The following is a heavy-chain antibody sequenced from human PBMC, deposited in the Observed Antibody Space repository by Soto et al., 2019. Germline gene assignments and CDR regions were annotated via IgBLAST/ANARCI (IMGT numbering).Heavy chain of an antibody. J-gene: IGHJ5*02. V-gene: IGHV3-21*01. Sequence: PGGSLRRSCAASGSTYRSFTMNWVRQAPGKGLEWVSTISSNSAYIYYTDALRGRFTISRDNAKNSLHLQMNSLRAEDTAVYYCTRDASRDSSARGWFDPWGPGTLVTVSS. CDR2: ISSNSAYI. CDR3: TRDASRDSSARGWFDP. CDR1: GSTYRSFT. D-gene: IGHD6-13*01.